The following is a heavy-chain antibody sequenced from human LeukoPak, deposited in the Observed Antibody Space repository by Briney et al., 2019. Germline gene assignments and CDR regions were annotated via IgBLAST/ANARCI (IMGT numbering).Heavy chain of an antibody. CDR3: ARDSYYDSSGYYSSEYFQH. J-gene: IGHJ1*01. CDR2: IYYSGST. V-gene: IGHV4-59*01. CDR1: GGSISTYY. Sequence: SETLSLTCTVSGGSISTYYWSWIRQPPGKGLEWIGYIYYSGSTNYNPSLKSRVTISVDTSRNQFSLSLSSVTAADTAVYYCARDSYYDSSGYYSSEYFQHWGQGTLVTVSS. D-gene: IGHD3-22*01.